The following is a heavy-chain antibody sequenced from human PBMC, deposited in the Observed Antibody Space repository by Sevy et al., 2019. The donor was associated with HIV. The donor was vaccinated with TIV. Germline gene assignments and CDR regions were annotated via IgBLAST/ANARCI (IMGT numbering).Heavy chain of an antibody. CDR1: GFTFSSYA. Sequence: GGSLRLSCAASGFTFSSYAMHWVRQAPGKGLEWVAVISYDGSNKYYADSVKGRFTISRDNSKNTQYLQMNSLRAEDTAVYYCARDGALVGATTYYGMDVWGQGTTVTVSS. CDR2: ISYDGSNK. D-gene: IGHD1-26*01. CDR3: ARDGALVGATTYYGMDV. J-gene: IGHJ6*02. V-gene: IGHV3-30-3*01.